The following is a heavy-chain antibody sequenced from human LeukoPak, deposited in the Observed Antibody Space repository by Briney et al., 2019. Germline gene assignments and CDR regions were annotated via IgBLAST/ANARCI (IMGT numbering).Heavy chain of an antibody. CDR1: GGTFSSYA. CDR3: ARDPIVVVPADPPYYYYYGMDV. D-gene: IGHD2-2*01. Sequence: ASVKVSCTASGGTFSSYAISWVRQAPGQGLEWMGGIIPIFGTANYAQKFQGRVTITADESTSTAYMELSSLRSEDTAVYYCARDPIVVVPADPPYYYYYGMDVWGQGTTVTVSS. CDR2: IIPIFGTA. V-gene: IGHV1-69*13. J-gene: IGHJ6*02.